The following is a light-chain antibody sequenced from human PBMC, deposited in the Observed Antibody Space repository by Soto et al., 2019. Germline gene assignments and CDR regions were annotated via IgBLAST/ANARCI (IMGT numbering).Light chain of an antibody. CDR1: QGISSY. CDR3: QQLNSYPWT. Sequence: IQLTQSPSSLSASVGDRVTITCRASQGISSYLAWYQQKPGKAPMLLIYAASTLQSGVPSRFSGSGSGTDFTLTISSLQPEDFATYYCQQLNSYPWTFGQGTKVEIK. J-gene: IGKJ1*01. V-gene: IGKV1-9*01. CDR2: AAS.